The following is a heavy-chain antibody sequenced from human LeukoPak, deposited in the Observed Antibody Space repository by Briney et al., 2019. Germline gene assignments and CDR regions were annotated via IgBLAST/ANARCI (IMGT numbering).Heavy chain of an antibody. V-gene: IGHV3-48*03. CDR2: INSGGTTK. J-gene: IGHJ6*04. CDR1: GYSFSNHE. D-gene: IGHD2-2*01. CDR3: ARDASGVVPAALDV. Sequence: GGSLRLSCEASGYSFSNHEMNWVRQAPGKGLGWLSYINSGGTTKYYADSVKGRFTISRDNAENSLYLQMNSLRAEDTAVYYCARDASGVVPAALDVWGKGTTVTVSS.